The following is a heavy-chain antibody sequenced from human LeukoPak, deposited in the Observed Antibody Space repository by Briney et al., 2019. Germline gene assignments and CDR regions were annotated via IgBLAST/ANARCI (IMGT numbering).Heavy chain of an antibody. V-gene: IGHV3-48*04. CDR1: GFTFSSYG. CDR3: ARGAVTGTSGLDY. D-gene: IGHD1-20*01. Sequence: PGGSLRLSCAASGFTFSSYGMHWVRQAPGRGLEWLSYITHTGNTIYSADSVKGRFTISRDNAKNSLFLQMNSLRAEDTAVYYCARGAVTGTSGLDYWGQGTLVTVSS. J-gene: IGHJ4*02. CDR2: ITHTGNTI.